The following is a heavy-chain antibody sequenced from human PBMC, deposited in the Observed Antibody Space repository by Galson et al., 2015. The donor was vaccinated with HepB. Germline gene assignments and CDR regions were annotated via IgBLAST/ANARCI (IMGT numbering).Heavy chain of an antibody. D-gene: IGHD1-26*01. CDR2: IYRGGST. CDR3: ATLPWEVINH. CDR1: GFTVSTTY. V-gene: IGHV3-66*01. Sequence: SLRLSCAASGFTVSTTYMSWVRQAPGKGLEWVSVIYRGGSTYFADSVKGRFIMSRDNSKNTVYLQMNSLRAEDTALYYCATLPWEVINHWGQGTLVTVSS. J-gene: IGHJ4*02.